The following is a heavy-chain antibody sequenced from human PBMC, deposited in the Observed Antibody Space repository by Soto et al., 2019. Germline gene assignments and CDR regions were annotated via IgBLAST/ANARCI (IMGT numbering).Heavy chain of an antibody. V-gene: IGHV1-3*01. Sequence: ASVKVSCKASGYTFTSYAMHWVRQAPGQRLEWMGWINAGNGNTKYSQKFQGRVTMTRSTSISTAYMELSSLTSEDTAVYYCTGGPPNWGFDSWGQGTPVTVSS. CDR2: INAGNGNT. D-gene: IGHD7-27*01. CDR1: GYTFTSYA. J-gene: IGHJ5*01. CDR3: TGGPPNWGFDS.